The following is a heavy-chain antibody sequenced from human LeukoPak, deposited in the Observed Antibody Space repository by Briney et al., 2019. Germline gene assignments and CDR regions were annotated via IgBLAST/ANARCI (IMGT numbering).Heavy chain of an antibody. Sequence: SETLSLTCTVSGGSISSYYWSWIRQPAGKGLEWIGRIYTSGSTNYNPSLKSRVTMSVYTSKNQFSLKLSSVTAADTAVYYCASTYYGSGSYDYWGQGTLVTVSS. CDR3: ASTYYGSGSYDY. CDR2: IYTSGST. CDR1: GGSISSYY. D-gene: IGHD3-10*01. V-gene: IGHV4-4*07. J-gene: IGHJ4*02.